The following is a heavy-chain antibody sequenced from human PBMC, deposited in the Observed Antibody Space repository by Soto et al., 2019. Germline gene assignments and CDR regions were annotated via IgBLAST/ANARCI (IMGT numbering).Heavy chain of an antibody. V-gene: IGHV4-34*01. D-gene: IGHD3-10*01. Sequence: QVQLQQWGAGLLKPSETLSLTCAVYGGSFSGYYWSWIRQPPGKGLEWIGDSNHSGSTNYNPSHRRRATTSVDTSKNQFPLKLSAVTAADTAVYYCARAGSRDKNQYYYMDVWGKGTTVTVSS. J-gene: IGHJ6*03. CDR2: SNHSGST. CDR1: GGSFSGYY. CDR3: ARAGSRDKNQYYYMDV.